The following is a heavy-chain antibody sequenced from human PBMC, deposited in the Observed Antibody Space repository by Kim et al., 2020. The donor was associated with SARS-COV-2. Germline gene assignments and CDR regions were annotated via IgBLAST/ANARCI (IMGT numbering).Heavy chain of an antibody. CDR2: INPNSGGT. CDR3: ARVPGRSGYYRGDY. D-gene: IGHD3-3*01. CDR1: GYTFTGYY. J-gene: IGHJ4*02. V-gene: IGHV1-2*02. Sequence: ASVKVSCKASGYTFTGYYMHWVRQAPGQGLEWMGWINPNSGGTNYAQKFQGRVIMTRDTSISTAYMELSRLRSDDTAVYYCARVPGRSGYYRGDYWGQGTLVTVSS.